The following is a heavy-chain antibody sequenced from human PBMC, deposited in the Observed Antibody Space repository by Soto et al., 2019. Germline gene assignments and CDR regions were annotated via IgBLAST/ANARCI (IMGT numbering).Heavy chain of an antibody. D-gene: IGHD5-12*01. CDR3: AREASGYDTYYFDY. CDR1: GGTFSSYT. V-gene: IGHV1-69*08. J-gene: IGHJ4*02. Sequence: QVQLVQSGAEVKKPGSSVKVSCKASGGTFSSYTISWVRQAPGQGLEWMGRIIPILGIANNAQKFQGRGKIPADKSTSNAYMELSSLRSEDTAVYYCAREASGYDTYYFDYWGQGTLVTVSS. CDR2: IIPILGIA.